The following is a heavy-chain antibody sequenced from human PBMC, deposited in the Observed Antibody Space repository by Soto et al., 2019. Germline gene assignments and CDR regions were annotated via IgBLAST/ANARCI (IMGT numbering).Heavy chain of an antibody. J-gene: IGHJ4*02. CDR2: IYWDDDK. V-gene: IGHV2-5*02. CDR1: DDSINSDKYY. CDR3: AHTPDTDSSGWLDY. D-gene: IGHD6-19*01. Sequence: TLSLTCSVSDDSINSDKYYWGWIRQPPGKGLEWLALIYWDDDKRYSPSLKSRLTITKDTSKNQVVLTMTNMDPVDTATYYCAHTPDTDSSGWLDYWGQGTLVTVSS.